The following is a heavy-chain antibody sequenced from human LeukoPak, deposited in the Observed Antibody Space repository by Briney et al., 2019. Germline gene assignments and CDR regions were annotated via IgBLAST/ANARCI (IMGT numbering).Heavy chain of an antibody. Sequence: RASVKVSCKASGYTFTGYYMHWVRQAPGQGLEWMGWINPNSGGTNYAQKFQGRVTMTRDTSISTAYMELSRLRSDDTAVYYCARGSHCSGGNCYPGYWGQGTLVTVSS. J-gene: IGHJ4*02. V-gene: IGHV1-2*02. CDR3: ARGSHCSGGNCYPGY. D-gene: IGHD2-15*01. CDR1: GYTFTGYY. CDR2: INPNSGGT.